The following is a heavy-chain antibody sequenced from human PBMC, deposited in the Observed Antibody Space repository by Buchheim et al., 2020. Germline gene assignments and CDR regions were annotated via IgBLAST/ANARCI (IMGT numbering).Heavy chain of an antibody. CDR1: GVTFSTYA. Sequence: EVQLLESGEGLVQPGGSLILSCAASGVTFSTYALTWVRHASGQGLEGVSVIGGSGGFAYYAHSVKGRFTISRDESKNTVYLQMNGLRLEDTAVYYCGKRRGTKGTLFDYWGKGTLVTVSS. CDR2: IGGSGGFA. J-gene: IGHJ4*02. D-gene: IGHD3-16*01. CDR3: GKRRGTKGTLFDY. V-gene: IGHV3-23*01.